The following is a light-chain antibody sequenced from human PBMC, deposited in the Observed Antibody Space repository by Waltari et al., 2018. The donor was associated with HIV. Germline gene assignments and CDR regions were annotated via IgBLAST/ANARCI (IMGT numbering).Light chain of an antibody. V-gene: IGKV1-12*01. CDR1: QSIDDR. J-gene: IGKJ4*01. CDR3: QQAFTFPHT. CDR2: SAS. Sequence: DIEMTQSHSSVSVSVGDTVSISCRANQSIDDRLAWYQQRPGEAPKLLVSSASRLEHAVPSRFFAYGSTTAFTLAITGLRPEDFATYYCQQAFTFPHTFGGGTKV.